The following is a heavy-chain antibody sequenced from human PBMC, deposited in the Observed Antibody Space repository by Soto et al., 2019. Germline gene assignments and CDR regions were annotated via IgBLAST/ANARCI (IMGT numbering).Heavy chain of an antibody. V-gene: IGHV3-23*01. D-gene: IGHD3-22*01. Sequence: PGESLKISCAASGFTFSSYAMSWVRQAPGKGLEWVSAISGSGGSTYYADSVKGRFTISRDNSKNTLYLQMNSLRAEDTAVYYCAKDQEYYYDSSGRGAFDIWGQGTTVTVSS. CDR1: GFTFSSYA. CDR3: AKDQEYYYDSSGRGAFDI. CDR2: ISGSGGST. J-gene: IGHJ3*02.